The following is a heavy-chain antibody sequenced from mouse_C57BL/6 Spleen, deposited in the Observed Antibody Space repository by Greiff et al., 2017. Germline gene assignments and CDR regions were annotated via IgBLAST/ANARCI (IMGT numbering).Heavy chain of an antibody. D-gene: IGHD3-2*02. J-gene: IGHJ4*01. CDR1: GFSLTSYG. CDR2: IWSGGST. CDR3: ARNPDSSGYEDYYAMDY. V-gene: IGHV2-2*01. Sequence: QVQLKESGPGLVQPSQSLSITCTVSGFSLTSYGVHWVRQSPGKGLEWLGVIWSGGSTDYNAAFISRLSISKDNSKSQVFFKMNSLQADDTAIYYCARNPDSSGYEDYYAMDYWGQGTSVTVSS.